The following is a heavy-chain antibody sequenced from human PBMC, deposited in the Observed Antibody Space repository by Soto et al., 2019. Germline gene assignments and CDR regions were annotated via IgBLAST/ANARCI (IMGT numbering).Heavy chain of an antibody. CDR2: IIPIFHTA. CDR3: ARVGYCNPTRCLFYSYNHGMDV. V-gene: IGHV1-69*13. Sequence: SSVKVSLYASGYALNNYAISWVLRAAGQGLEWMGGIIPIFHTANYAQKFQARVTMTADESARTAYMELSGLRSEDTAVYYCARVGYCNPTRCLFYSYNHGMDVWGQGTTVTVSS. J-gene: IGHJ6*01. D-gene: IGHD2-15*01. CDR1: GYALNNYA.